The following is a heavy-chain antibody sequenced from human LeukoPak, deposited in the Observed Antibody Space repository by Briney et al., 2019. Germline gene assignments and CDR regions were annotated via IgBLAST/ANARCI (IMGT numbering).Heavy chain of an antibody. D-gene: IGHD2-15*01. CDR2: TYPGDSDT. CDR3: ARHTSGSPWDAIGV. J-gene: IGHJ6*02. V-gene: IGHV5-51*01. CDR1: GYSLTSHW. Sequence: GESLKISCKGSGYSLTSHWIAWVRQMPGKGLEWMGSTYPGDSDTRYSPSFQGQVTISADKSINTAYLQWSSLKTSDTAMYYCARHTSGSPWDAIGVWGQGTKVTVSS.